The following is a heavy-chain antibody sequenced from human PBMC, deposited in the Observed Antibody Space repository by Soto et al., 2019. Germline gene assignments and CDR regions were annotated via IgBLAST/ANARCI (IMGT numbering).Heavy chain of an antibody. J-gene: IGHJ6*02. V-gene: IGHV3-30*03. D-gene: IGHD2-2*01. CDR3: LGYCSSTSCYAIPYYGMDV. CDR1: GFTFSSYG. Sequence: PGGSLRLSCAASGFTFSSYGMHWVRQAPGKGLEWVAVISYDGSNKYYADSVKGRFTISRDNSKNTLYLQMNSLRAEDTAVYYCLGYCSSTSCYAIPYYGMDVWGQGITVTASS. CDR2: ISYDGSNK.